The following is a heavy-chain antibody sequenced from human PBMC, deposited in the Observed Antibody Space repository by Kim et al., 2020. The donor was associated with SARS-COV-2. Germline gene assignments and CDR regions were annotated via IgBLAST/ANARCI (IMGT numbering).Heavy chain of an antibody. D-gene: IGHD1-1*01. J-gene: IGHJ3*02. Sequence: VKGRFTISRDDSTNTAYLEMSGLKTEDTALYYCTRIPATTLAFWDAFDIWGQGTMVTVSS. V-gene: IGHV3-73*01. CDR3: TRIPATTLAFWDAFDI.